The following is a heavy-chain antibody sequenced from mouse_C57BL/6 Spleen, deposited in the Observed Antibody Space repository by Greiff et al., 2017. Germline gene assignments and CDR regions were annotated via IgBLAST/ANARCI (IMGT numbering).Heavy chain of an antibody. CDR3: ARELEAMDY. V-gene: IGHV5-17*01. J-gene: IGHJ4*01. D-gene: IGHD1-3*01. CDR2: ISSGSSTI. CDR1: GFTFSDYG. Sequence: EVKLVESGGGLVKPGGSLKLSCAASGFTFSDYGMHWVRQAPEKGLEWVAYISSGSSTIYYADTVKGRFTISRDNAKNTLFLQMTSLRAEDAAMYYCARELEAMDYWGQGTSVTVSS.